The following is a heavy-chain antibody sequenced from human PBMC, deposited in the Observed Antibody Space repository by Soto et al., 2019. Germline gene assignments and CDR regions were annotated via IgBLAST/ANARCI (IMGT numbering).Heavy chain of an antibody. J-gene: IGHJ5*02. Sequence: SETLSLTCTVSGGSIGTYYWSWIRLPAGQGLEWIGRIYRSGGTNYNPSVKSRVTMSVDTSKNQFSLKLSSVTPTDTAVYYCARRSRSSLGSLFDPWGRGILVTVSS. CDR3: ARRSRSSLGSLFDP. V-gene: IGHV4-4*07. CDR2: IYRSGGT. D-gene: IGHD6-6*01. CDR1: GGSIGTYY.